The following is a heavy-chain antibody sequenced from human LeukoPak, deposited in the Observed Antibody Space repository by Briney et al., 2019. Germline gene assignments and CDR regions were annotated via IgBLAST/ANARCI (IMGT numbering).Heavy chain of an antibody. CDR1: GGSISSGSYY. CDR3: ARGYTAMMDDAFDI. V-gene: IGHV4-61*02. D-gene: IGHD5-18*01. CDR2: IHTSGST. Sequence: SETLSLTCTVSGGSISSGSYYWTWIRQPAGTGLEWIGRIHTSGSTNFNPSLKSRLTISVDTSKNQFSLKLNSVTATDTAVYYCARGYTAMMDDAFDIWGQGTMVTVSS. J-gene: IGHJ3*02.